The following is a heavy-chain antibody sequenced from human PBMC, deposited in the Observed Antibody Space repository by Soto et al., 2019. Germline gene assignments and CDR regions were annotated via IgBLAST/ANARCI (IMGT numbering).Heavy chain of an antibody. Sequence: QVQLVQSGAEVRKPGASVTVSCRSYGDSFNEYYIHWVRQAPGQGFEWMGWINPNGGVTKYAQKFQGWVSMTRDTSIRTVYMQLSRLRSDDTAVYYCARESGGATATLDYYYFYMDVWGTGTTVTVSS. CDR1: GDSFNEYY. V-gene: IGHV1-2*04. D-gene: IGHD5-12*01. J-gene: IGHJ6*03. CDR2: INPNGGVT. CDR3: ARESGGATATLDYYYFYMDV.